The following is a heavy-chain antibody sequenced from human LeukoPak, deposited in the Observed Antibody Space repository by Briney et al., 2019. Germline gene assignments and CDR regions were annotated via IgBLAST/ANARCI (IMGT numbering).Heavy chain of an antibody. V-gene: IGHV4-59*01. J-gene: IGHJ4*02. D-gene: IGHD3-22*01. CDR1: GGSISGYY. CDR2: IYYSGST. Sequence: SETLSLTCTVSGGSISGYYWSWIRQAPGKGLEWIGYIYYSGSTNYNPSLNSRVTISVDTSKNQFSLKLSSVTAADTAVYYCARVNGKYYYDSSGYYYPYWGQGTLVTVSS. CDR3: ARVNGKYYYDSSGYYYPY.